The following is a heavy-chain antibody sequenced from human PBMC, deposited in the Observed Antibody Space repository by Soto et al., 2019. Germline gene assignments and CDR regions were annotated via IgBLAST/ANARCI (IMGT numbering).Heavy chain of an antibody. CDR1: GGTFSSYA. V-gene: IGHV1-69*13. J-gene: IGHJ6*02. CDR2: IIPIFGTA. Sequence: SVKVSCKASGGTFSSYAISWVRQAPGQGLEWMGGIIPIFGTANYAQKFQGRVTITADESTSTAYMELNSLRAEDTAVYYCARGGSGSYPYYYYYYGMDVWGQGTTVTVSS. D-gene: IGHD3-10*01. CDR3: ARGGSGSYPYYYYYYGMDV.